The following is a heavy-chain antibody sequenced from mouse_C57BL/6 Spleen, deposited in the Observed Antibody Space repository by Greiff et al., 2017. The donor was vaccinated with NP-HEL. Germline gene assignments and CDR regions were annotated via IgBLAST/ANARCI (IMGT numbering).Heavy chain of an antibody. CDR1: GYTFTDYY. V-gene: IGHV1-26*01. D-gene: IGHD2-2*01. J-gene: IGHJ3*01. CDR3: ARGVNREVFAY. CDR2: INPNNGGT. Sequence: EVQLQQSGPELVKPGASVKISCKASGYTFTDYYMNWVKQSHGKSLEWIGDINPNNGGTSYNQKFKGKATLTVDKSSSTAYMELRSLTSEDSAVYYCARGVNREVFAYWGQGTLVTVSA.